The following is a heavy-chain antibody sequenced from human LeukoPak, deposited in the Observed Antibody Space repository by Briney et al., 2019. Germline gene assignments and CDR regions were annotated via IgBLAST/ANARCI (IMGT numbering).Heavy chain of an antibody. CDR3: ARADYYGSGNYMWFDP. CDR1: GYSISSGYY. V-gene: IGHV4-38-2*01. Sequence: EPSETLSLTCAVSGYSISSGYYWAWIRQPPGKGLEWIGSIYHSGRTYYNPSLKSRVSISPDTSKNQFSLKLSSVTAADTAVYYCARADYYGSGNYMWFDPWGQGTLVTVSS. J-gene: IGHJ5*02. CDR2: IYHSGRT. D-gene: IGHD3-10*01.